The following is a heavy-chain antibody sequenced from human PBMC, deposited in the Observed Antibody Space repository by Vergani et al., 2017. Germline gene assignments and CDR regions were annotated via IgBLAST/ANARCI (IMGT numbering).Heavy chain of an antibody. J-gene: IGHJ4*02. CDR3: TKGSRGYTGYFFDY. Sequence: EVQLLECGGGLVQPGGSLRLSCEASGFRFPGYAMSWVRQAPGKRLVWVSSVSGSGATTYYAASVKGRFIISRDNSKNTLHLQMNSLRADDTAVYYCTKGSRGYTGYFFDYWGQGTLATVSS. V-gene: IGHV3-23*01. CDR2: VSGSGATT. CDR1: GFRFPGYA. D-gene: IGHD5-12*01.